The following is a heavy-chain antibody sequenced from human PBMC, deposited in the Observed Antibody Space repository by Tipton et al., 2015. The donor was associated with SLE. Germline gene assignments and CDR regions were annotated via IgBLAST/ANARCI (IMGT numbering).Heavy chain of an antibody. CDR2: ISYDGSNK. J-gene: IGHJ4*02. V-gene: IGHV3-30-3*01. CDR3: AKDSVSGWYPGGYFDY. D-gene: IGHD6-19*01. CDR1: GFTFSSYA. Sequence: SLRLSCAASGFTFSSYAMHWVRQAPGKGLEWVAVISYDGSNKYYADSVKGRFTISRDNSKNTLYLQMNSPRAEDTAVYYCAKDSVSGWYPGGYFDYWGQGTLVTVSS.